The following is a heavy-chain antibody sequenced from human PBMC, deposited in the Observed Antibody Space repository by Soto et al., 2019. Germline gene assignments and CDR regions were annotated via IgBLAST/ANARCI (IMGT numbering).Heavy chain of an antibody. CDR3: ARRRIYCSGGSCYAHYYYGMDV. Sequence: QVQLVQSGAEVKKPGSSVKVSCKASGGTFSSYAISWVRQAPGQGLEWMGGIIPIFGTANYAQKFQGRVTITADESTSTAYMELSSLRSEDTAVYYCARRRIYCSGGSCYAHYYYGMDVWGQGTTVTVSS. CDR2: IIPIFGTA. D-gene: IGHD2-15*01. CDR1: GGTFSSYA. V-gene: IGHV1-69*12. J-gene: IGHJ6*02.